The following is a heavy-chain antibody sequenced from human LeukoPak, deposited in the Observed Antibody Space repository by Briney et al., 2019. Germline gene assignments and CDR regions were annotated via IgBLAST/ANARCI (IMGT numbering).Heavy chain of an antibody. J-gene: IGHJ4*02. V-gene: IGHV3-53*01. CDR1: GFTVRSNY. CDR2: IYSGGDT. D-gene: IGHD4-17*01. Sequence: GGSLRLSCAASGFTVRSNYMSWVRQAPGKGLEWVSAIYSGGDTYYVDSVQGRFTISRDNSMNTLVLQMNSLRAEDTAVYYCARGGGPGTTVTTPFDSWGQGTLVTVSS. CDR3: ARGGGPGTTVTTPFDS.